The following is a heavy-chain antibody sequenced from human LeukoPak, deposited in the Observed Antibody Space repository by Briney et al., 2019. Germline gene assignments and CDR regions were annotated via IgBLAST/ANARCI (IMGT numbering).Heavy chain of an antibody. V-gene: IGHV7-4-1*02. D-gene: IGHD3-10*01. Sequence: VASVKVSCKTSGYTFRKYAMNWVRQALGQGLEWIGWINPNTRNPTYAQGFTGRFVFSLDTSITTAYLQISSLKDDDTGVYYCARVEEGYGSGRRENYYYYYMDVWGKGTTVTISS. J-gene: IGHJ6*03. CDR2: INPNTRNP. CDR1: GYTFRKYA. CDR3: ARVEEGYGSGRRENYYYYYMDV.